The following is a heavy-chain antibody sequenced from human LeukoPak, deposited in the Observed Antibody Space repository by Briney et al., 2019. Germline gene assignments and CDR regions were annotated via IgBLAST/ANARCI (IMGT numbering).Heavy chain of an antibody. CDR2: IRSKTDGGST. CDR1: GFTVSNNY. J-gene: IGHJ1*01. CDR3: TTAPYYDILTGYYTLKGVFQH. Sequence: GGSLRLSCAASGFTVSNNYMSWVRQAPGRGLEWVGRIRSKTDGGSTDYVKRGKGRSTISSDDSKSTLYQQMNSMKTEDTAVYYCTTAPYYDILTGYYTLKGVFQHWGQGTLVTVSS. D-gene: IGHD3-9*01. V-gene: IGHV3-15*01.